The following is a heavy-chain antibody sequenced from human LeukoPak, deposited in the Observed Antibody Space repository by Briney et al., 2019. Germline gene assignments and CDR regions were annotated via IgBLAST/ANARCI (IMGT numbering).Heavy chain of an antibody. CDR1: GGSISSNY. J-gene: IGHJ4*02. Sequence: SETLSLTCTVSGGSISSNYWSWIRQPPGKGLEWIGYIYYSGSTNYNPSLKSRVTISVDTSKNQFSLKLSSVTAADTAVYYCARGSGSYYRPGYFDYWGQGTLVTVSS. V-gene: IGHV4-59*08. CDR2: IYYSGST. D-gene: IGHD3-10*01. CDR3: ARGSGSYYRPGYFDY.